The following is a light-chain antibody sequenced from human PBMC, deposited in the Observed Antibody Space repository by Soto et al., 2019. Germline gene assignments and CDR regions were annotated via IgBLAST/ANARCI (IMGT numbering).Light chain of an antibody. CDR1: QSVRSY. V-gene: IGKV3-11*01. J-gene: IGKJ3*01. CDR3: QQRSNWPPT. Sequence: EIVLTQYPATLSLSHGERATLYCRASQSVRSYLAWYQQKHGQAPRLLIYDASNRATGIPARFSGSGSGTDFTLTISSLEPEDFAVYYCQQRSNWPPTFGPGTQVDIK. CDR2: DAS.